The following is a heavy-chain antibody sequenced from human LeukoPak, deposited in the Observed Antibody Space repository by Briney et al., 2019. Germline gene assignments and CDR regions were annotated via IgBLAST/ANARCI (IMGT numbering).Heavy chain of an antibody. CDR2: TSYNGNT. CDR3: ARHSGSGWQALGY. J-gene: IGHJ4*02. V-gene: IGHV1-18*04. Sequence: AAVKVSCKASGYTFSNYGISWVRQAPGLGLEWMGWTSYNGNTNYAQKFQDRVTMNKETPTTTAYMELKSLESDDTAVYYCARHSGSGWQALGYWGQGTLVTVSS. D-gene: IGHD6-19*01. CDR1: GYTFSNYG.